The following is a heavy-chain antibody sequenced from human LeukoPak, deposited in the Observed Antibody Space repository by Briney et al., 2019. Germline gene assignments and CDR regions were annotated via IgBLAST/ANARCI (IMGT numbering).Heavy chain of an antibody. J-gene: IGHJ5*02. CDR3: ARGIAVAEEGYWFDP. D-gene: IGHD6-19*01. CDR2: IGTSGDT. Sequence: GGSLTLSCAVSGFTLSSFDMQWVRPATGKGLGWVASIGTSGDTYFPGSFKGRFTISKENAKNSLYLQMNSLRAGDTAVYYWARGIAVAEEGYWFDPWGEGTLVTVSS. CDR1: GFTLSSFD. V-gene: IGHV3-13*01.